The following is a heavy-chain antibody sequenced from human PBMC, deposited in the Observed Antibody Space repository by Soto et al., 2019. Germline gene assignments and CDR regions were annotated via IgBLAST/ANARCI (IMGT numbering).Heavy chain of an antibody. V-gene: IGHV4-59*01. CDR1: GGSISNYY. CDR2: IYYSGSA. D-gene: IGHD1-26*01. Sequence: PSETLSLTCTVSGGSISNYYWSWIRQPPGKGLEWIGFIYYSGSANYNPSLKSRVTISVDTSKNQFSLKLSSVTTADTAVYYCARTYFQVPLDYWGQGTLVTVS. J-gene: IGHJ4*02. CDR3: ARTYFQVPLDY.